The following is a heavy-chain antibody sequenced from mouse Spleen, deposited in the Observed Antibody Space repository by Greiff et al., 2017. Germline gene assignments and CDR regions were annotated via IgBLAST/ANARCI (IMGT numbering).Heavy chain of an antibody. CDR1: GYTFTTYP. CDR3: ARGGKYYYAMDY. Sequence: VKLQQSGAELVKPGASVKMSCKASGYTFTTYPIEWMKQNHGKSLEWIGNFHPYNDDTKYNEKFKGKATLTVEKSSSTVYLELSRLTSDDSAVYYCARGGKYYYAMDYWGQGTSVTVSS. D-gene: IGHD2-1*01. CDR2: FHPYNDDT. V-gene: IGHV1-47*01. J-gene: IGHJ4*01.